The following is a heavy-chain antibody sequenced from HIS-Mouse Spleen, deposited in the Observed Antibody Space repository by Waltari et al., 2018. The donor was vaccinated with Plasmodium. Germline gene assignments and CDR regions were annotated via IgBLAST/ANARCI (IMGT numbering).Heavy chain of an antibody. CDR2: INPNSGGT. V-gene: IGHV1-2*02. J-gene: IGHJ1*01. CDR3: ARVLGYKAAAGTFVEYFQH. CDR1: GYTFTGSY. D-gene: IGHD6-13*01. Sequence: QVQLVQSGAEVKKPGASVKVSCTASGYTFTGSYMPWVRQALGQGLEWMGWINPNSGGTNYAQKFQGRVTMTRDTSISTAYMELSRLRSDDTAVYYCARVLGYKAAAGTFVEYFQHWGQGTLVTVSS.